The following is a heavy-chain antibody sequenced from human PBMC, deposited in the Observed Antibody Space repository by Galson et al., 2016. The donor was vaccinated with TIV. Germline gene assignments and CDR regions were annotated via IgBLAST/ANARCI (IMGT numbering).Heavy chain of an antibody. D-gene: IGHD1-26*01. J-gene: IGHJ2*01. Sequence: SLRLSCAASGFAFSDYYMTWIRQAPGKGLEWISYIGPTSKYATYADSVKGRFTISRDNAKNSLFLQMNSLSAEDSAIYYCAREPPNTGSYSYWYFDLWGRGTLVTVSS. CDR3: AREPPNTGSYSYWYFDL. V-gene: IGHV3-11*06. CDR1: GFAFSDYY. CDR2: IGPTSKYA.